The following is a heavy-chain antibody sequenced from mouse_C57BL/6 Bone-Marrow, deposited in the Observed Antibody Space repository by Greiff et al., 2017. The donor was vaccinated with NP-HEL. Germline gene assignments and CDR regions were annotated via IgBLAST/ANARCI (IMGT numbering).Heavy chain of an antibody. D-gene: IGHD1-2*01. CDR2: IYPGSGST. Sequence: QVQLQQPGAELVKPGASVKMSCKASGYTFTSYWITWVKQRPGQGLEWIGDIYPGSGSTNYNEKFKSKATLTVDTSSSTAYMQLTSLTSEDSAVYYCATYTTAARLFDYWGQGTTLTVSS. CDR3: ATYTTAARLFDY. J-gene: IGHJ2*01. CDR1: GYTFTSYW. V-gene: IGHV1-55*01.